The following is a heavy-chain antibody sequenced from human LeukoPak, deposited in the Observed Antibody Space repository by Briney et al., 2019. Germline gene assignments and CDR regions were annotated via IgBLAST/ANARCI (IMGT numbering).Heavy chain of an antibody. Sequence: PSETLSLTCAVYGGSFSSYYWSWIRQPPGKGLEWIGEINHSGSTNYNPSLKSRVTISVDTSKNQFSLKLSSVTAADTAVYYCARALYLVVPAAMFDPWGQGTLVTVSS. CDR3: ARALYLVVPAAMFDP. CDR1: GGSFSSYY. J-gene: IGHJ5*02. D-gene: IGHD2-2*01. CDR2: INHSGST. V-gene: IGHV4-34*01.